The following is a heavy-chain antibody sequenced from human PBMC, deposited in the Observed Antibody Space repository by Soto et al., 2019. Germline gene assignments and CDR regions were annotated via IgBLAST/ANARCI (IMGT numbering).Heavy chain of an antibody. Sequence: SVKVSCKASGGTFSSYTISWVRQAPGQGLEWIGRIIPILGIANYAQKFQGRVTITADKSTSTAYMELSSLRSEDTAVYYCARSPPSSGWSHDAFDIWGQGTMVTVSS. CDR2: IIPILGIA. CDR1: GGTFSSYT. V-gene: IGHV1-69*02. J-gene: IGHJ3*02. D-gene: IGHD6-19*01. CDR3: ARSPPSSGWSHDAFDI.